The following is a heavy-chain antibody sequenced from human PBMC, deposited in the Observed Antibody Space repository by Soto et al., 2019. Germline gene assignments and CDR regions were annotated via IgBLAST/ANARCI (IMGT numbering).Heavy chain of an antibody. Sequence: SETLSLTCTVSGGSISGYFWSWIRQPAGKGLDWIGRIYSSGSTNYNPSLNSRITMSVDTSKNQFSLKLSSVSAADTAVYYCARAYDSNGNHAFDIWGQGTLVTVSS. V-gene: IGHV4-4*07. CDR3: ARAYDSNGNHAFDI. CDR2: IYSSGST. D-gene: IGHD3-22*01. J-gene: IGHJ3*02. CDR1: GGSISGYF.